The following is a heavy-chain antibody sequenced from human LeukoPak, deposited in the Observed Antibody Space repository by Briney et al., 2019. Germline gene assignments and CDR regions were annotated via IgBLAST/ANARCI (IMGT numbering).Heavy chain of an antibody. J-gene: IGHJ5*02. CDR3: AKDISSGDYHLSGFDP. CDR1: GFTFDDYA. CDR2: ISWSSGSI. Sequence: GRSLRLSCAASGFTFDDYAMHWVRQAPGKGLEWVSGISWSSGSIGYADSVKGRFTISRDNAKNSLYLQMNSLRAEDTALYYCAKDISSGDYHLSGFDPWGQGTLVTVSS. D-gene: IGHD4-17*01. V-gene: IGHV3-9*01.